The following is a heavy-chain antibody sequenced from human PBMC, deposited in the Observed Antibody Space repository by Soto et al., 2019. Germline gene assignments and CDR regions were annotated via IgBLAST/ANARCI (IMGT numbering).Heavy chain of an antibody. CDR3: AKDCFLGEYVNWFDP. V-gene: IGHV3-23*01. CDR1: GFTFSSYA. CDR2: ISGSGGST. D-gene: IGHD3-16*01. J-gene: IGHJ5*02. Sequence: GGSLRLSCAASGFTFSSYAMSWVRQAPGKGLEWVSAISGSGGSTYYADSVKGRFTISRDNSKNTLYLQMNSLRAEDTAVYYCAKDCFLGEYVNWFDPWGQGTLVTVSS.